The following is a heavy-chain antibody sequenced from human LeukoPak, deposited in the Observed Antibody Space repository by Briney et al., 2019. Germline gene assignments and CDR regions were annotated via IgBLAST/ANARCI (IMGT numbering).Heavy chain of an antibody. D-gene: IGHD3-22*01. V-gene: IGHV3-23*01. Sequence: GGSLRLSCAASGFTFSSYAMSWVRQAPGKGLEWVSAISGSGGSTYYAASVKGRFTISRDNSKNTLYLQMNSLRAEDTAVYYCAKDEYYYDSSGYSRGFDIWGQGTMVTVS. CDR3: AKDEYYYDSSGYSRGFDI. CDR1: GFTFSSYA. J-gene: IGHJ3*02. CDR2: ISGSGGST.